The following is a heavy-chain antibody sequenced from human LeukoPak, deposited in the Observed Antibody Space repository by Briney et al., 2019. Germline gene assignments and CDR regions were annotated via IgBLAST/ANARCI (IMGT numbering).Heavy chain of an antibody. Sequence: GGSLRLSCAASGFTFSSYSMNWVRQAPGKGLEWVSSISSSSSYIYYADSVKGRFPISRDNAKNSLYLQMNSLRAEDTAVYYCAGGAHYDSSGYYFDYWGQGTLVTVSS. V-gene: IGHV3-21*01. CDR2: ISSSSSYI. CDR3: AGGAHYDSSGYYFDY. D-gene: IGHD3-22*01. CDR1: GFTFSSYS. J-gene: IGHJ4*02.